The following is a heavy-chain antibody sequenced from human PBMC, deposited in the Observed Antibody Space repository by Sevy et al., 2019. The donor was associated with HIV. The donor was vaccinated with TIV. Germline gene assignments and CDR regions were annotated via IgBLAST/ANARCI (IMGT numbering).Heavy chain of an antibody. Sequence: GKSLKISCAASGFTFSSYAMSWVRQATGKGLQSVSAISGSRGSTYHADSVKGRFTNSRGNSKNTLYLQMNSLRAEDTAVYYYAEDLEDIVLVAQSYYYYYGMDVWGQGTTVNVSS. CDR3: AEDLEDIVLVAQSYYYYYGMDV. D-gene: IGHD2-8*02. V-gene: IGHV3-23*01. CDR2: ISGSRGST. J-gene: IGHJ6*02. CDR1: GFTFSSYA.